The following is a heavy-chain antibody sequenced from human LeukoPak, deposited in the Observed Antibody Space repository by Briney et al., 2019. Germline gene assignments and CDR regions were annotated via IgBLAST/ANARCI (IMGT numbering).Heavy chain of an antibody. J-gene: IGHJ4*02. CDR1: GCSISSGDYY. CDR3: ARAGECTNGVCFTGFDY. D-gene: IGHD2-8*01. CDR2: IYYSGST. Sequence: SQTLSLTCTVSGCSISSGDYYWSWIRQPPGKGLEWIGYIYYSGSTYYNPSLKSRVTISVDTSKNQFSLKLSSVTAADTAVCYCARAGECTNGVCFTGFDYWGQGTLVTVSS. V-gene: IGHV4-30-4*01.